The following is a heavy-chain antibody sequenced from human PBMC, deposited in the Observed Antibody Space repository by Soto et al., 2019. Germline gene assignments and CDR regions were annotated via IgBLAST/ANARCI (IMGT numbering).Heavy chain of an antibody. CDR2: ISFDGNNK. J-gene: IGHJ4*02. CDR1: GFTFSSYA. Sequence: PGGSLRLSCAASGFTFSSYALHWVRQAPGRGLEWVALISFDGNNKYCANSAKGRFTISRDNSKNTLYLQMSSLRAEDTAVYYCGRCSSTSCHLGADYWGQGTLVTVSS. D-gene: IGHD2-2*01. CDR3: GRCSSTSCHLGADY. V-gene: IGHV3-30-3*01.